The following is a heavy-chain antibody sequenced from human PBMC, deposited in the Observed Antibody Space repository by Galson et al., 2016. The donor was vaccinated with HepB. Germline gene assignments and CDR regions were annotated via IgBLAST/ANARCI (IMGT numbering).Heavy chain of an antibody. CDR1: GFTFSSYV. J-gene: IGHJ6*02. V-gene: IGHV3-23*01. CDR2: ISGNGGST. D-gene: IGHD3-3*01. Sequence: SLRLSCAASGFTFSSYVMSWVRPAPAKGLEWVSTISGNGGSTYYADSVKGRFTISRDNSKNTLYLQMNSLRAEDTAVYYCAKEGTIFGAVPYGMDVWGQGTTVTVSS. CDR3: AKEGTIFGAVPYGMDV.